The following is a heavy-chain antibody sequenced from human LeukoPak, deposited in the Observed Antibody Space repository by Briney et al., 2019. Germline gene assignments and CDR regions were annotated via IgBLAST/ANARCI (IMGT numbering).Heavy chain of an antibody. CDR3: ARADDNSGIAVAANDY. J-gene: IGHJ4*02. CDR1: GYTFTSYA. D-gene: IGHD6-13*01. CDR2: ISYDGSNK. V-gene: IGHV3-30-3*01. Sequence: SCKASGYTFTSYAMHWVRQAPGKGLEWVAVISYDGSNKYYADSVRGRFTISRDNSKNTLYLQMNSVRAEDSAAYYCARADDNSGIAVAANDYWGQGTLVTVSS.